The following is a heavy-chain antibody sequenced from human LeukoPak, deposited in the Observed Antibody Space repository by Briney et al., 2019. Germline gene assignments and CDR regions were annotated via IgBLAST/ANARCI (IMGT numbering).Heavy chain of an antibody. J-gene: IGHJ4*02. V-gene: IGHV3-48*02. CDR2: ISSRSGTI. CDR1: GFTFSSVS. Sequence: GGSLRLSCAASGFTFSSVSMNWVRQAPGKGLEWVSYISSRSGTIYYADSVKGRFTISRDTAKNSLYLQMNSLRDEDTAVYYCARPTNWWGYFDYWGQGTLVTVSS. D-gene: IGHD2-8*02. CDR3: ARPTNWWGYFDY.